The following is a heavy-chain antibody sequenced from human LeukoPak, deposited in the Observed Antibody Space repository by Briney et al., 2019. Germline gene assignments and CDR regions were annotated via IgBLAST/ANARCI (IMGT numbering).Heavy chain of an antibody. Sequence: ASVKVSCKASGYTFTGYYMHWVRQAPGQGLEWMGWINPNSGGTNYAQKFQGRVTMTRDTSISTAYMELSRLRSDDTAVYYCAREYSGYDSDLFDYWGQGTLVTVSS. V-gene: IGHV1-2*02. CDR1: GYTFTGYY. J-gene: IGHJ4*02. CDR3: AREYSGYDSDLFDY. CDR2: INPNSGGT. D-gene: IGHD5-12*01.